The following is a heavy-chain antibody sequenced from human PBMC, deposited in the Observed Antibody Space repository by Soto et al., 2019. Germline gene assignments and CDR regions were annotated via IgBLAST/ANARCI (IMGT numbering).Heavy chain of an antibody. CDR3: PKDPLISAAPP. Sequence: EVQLLESGGGLVQPGGSLRLSCAASGFTFSTDAMSWVRQAPGKGLEWVSTISGSGGNTYYADSVKGRFTISRDNTKNPLHPQLTSLTADASAVYYWPKDPLISAAPPRGEGTLVTVSS. CDR2: ISGSGGNT. D-gene: IGHD2-8*01. J-gene: IGHJ4*02. CDR1: GFTFSTDA. V-gene: IGHV3-23*01.